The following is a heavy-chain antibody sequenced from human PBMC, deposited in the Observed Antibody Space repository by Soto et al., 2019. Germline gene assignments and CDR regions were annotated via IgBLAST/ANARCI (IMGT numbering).Heavy chain of an antibody. Sequence: SETLSLTCTVSGVSVSSGSFYWAWIRQPPGKGLEWIGFGSYGGTTNYKPSLKSRVTISVDTSRSQISLKVSSLTAADTAVYYCARGATVTQYDYWGQGTLVTVSS. CDR2: GSYGGTT. J-gene: IGHJ4*02. D-gene: IGHD4-17*01. CDR1: GVSVSSGSFY. V-gene: IGHV4-61*01. CDR3: ARGATVTQYDY.